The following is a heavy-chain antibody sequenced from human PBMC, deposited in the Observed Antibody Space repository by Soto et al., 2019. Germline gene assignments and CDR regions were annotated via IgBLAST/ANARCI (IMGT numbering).Heavy chain of an antibody. Sequence: QLQLQESGPGLVKPSETLSLTCTVSGGSISSSSYYWGWIRQPPGKGLEWIGSIYYSGSTYYNPSLKSRVIISVDTSKNQFSLKLSSVTAADTAVYYCARHDPGYCTNGVCPTWRGDAFDIWGQGTMVTVSS. CDR3: ARHDPGYCTNGVCPTWRGDAFDI. D-gene: IGHD2-8*01. CDR1: GGSISSSSYY. CDR2: IYYSGST. V-gene: IGHV4-39*01. J-gene: IGHJ3*02.